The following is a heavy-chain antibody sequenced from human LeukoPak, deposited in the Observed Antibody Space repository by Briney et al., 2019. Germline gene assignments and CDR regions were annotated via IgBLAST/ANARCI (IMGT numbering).Heavy chain of an antibody. D-gene: IGHD1-26*01. Sequence: ASVKVSCKASGYTFTSYGISWVRQAPGQGLEWMGWISAYNGNTNYAQKLQGRVTMTTDTSTSTAYMELRSLRSDDTAVYHCARDLKIVGATTIGYWGQGTLVTVSS. CDR2: ISAYNGNT. J-gene: IGHJ4*02. V-gene: IGHV1-18*01. CDR1: GYTFTSYG. CDR3: ARDLKIVGATTIGY.